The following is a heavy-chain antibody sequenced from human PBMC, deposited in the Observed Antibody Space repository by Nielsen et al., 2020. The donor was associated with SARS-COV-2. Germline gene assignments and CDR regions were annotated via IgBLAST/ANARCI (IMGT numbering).Heavy chain of an antibody. CDR2: ISYDGSNK. V-gene: IGHV3-30*18. CDR1: GFTFSSYG. CDR3: AKDHDYSNHYYYYGMDV. Sequence: GESLKISCAASGFTFSSYGMHWVRQAPGKGLEWVAVISYDGSNKYYADSVKGRFTISRDNSKNTLYLQMNSLRAEDTAVYYCAKDHDYSNHYYYYGMDVWGQGTTVTVSS. D-gene: IGHD4-11*01. J-gene: IGHJ6*02.